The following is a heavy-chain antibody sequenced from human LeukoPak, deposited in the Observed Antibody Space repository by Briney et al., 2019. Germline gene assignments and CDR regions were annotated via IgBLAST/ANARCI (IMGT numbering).Heavy chain of an antibody. V-gene: IGHV4-4*02. CDR3: TRKMGVGGTRPFDY. J-gene: IGHJ4*02. D-gene: IGHD1-14*01. CDR1: GFTFSTYSM. CDR2: IFYSGTT. Sequence: GSLRLSCAASGFTFSTYSMNWVRQSPGKGPEWIGEIFYSGTTNYNPSLKSRVTVSIDRSKNQFSLNLTSVTAADTAVYYCTRKMGVGGTRPFDYWGRRTLVTVSS.